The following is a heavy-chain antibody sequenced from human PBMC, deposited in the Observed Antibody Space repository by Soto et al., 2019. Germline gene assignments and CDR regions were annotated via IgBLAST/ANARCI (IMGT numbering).Heavy chain of an antibody. CDR3: ARGVGSGSYYNQYNWFDP. Sequence: EASVKVSCKASGYTFTNYDISWVRQAPGQGLEWMGWISAYNGNTKYAQKLQGRVTMTTDTSTSTAYMELRSLRSDDTAVYYCARGVGSGSYYNQYNWFDPWGQGTLVTVSS. D-gene: IGHD3-10*01. V-gene: IGHV1-18*01. CDR1: GYTFTNYD. CDR2: ISAYNGNT. J-gene: IGHJ5*02.